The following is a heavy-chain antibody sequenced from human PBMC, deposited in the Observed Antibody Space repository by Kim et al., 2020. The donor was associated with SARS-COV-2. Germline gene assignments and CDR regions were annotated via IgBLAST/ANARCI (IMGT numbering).Heavy chain of an antibody. D-gene: IGHD5-12*01. Sequence: DKYYSTSLKTRLTISKDTSKNQVVLTMTNMDPVDTATYYCARGIVATIFDYWGQGTLVTVSS. CDR2: DK. V-gene: IGHV2-70*01. J-gene: IGHJ4*02. CDR3: ARGIVATIFDY.